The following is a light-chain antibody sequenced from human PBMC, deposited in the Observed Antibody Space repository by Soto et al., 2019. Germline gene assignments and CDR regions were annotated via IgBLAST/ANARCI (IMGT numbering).Light chain of an antibody. CDR1: QSLLHSDGNTY. J-gene: IGKJ3*01. CDR3: IQGTHWPPFT. CDR2: HVS. Sequence: DVVMTQSPLSLPVTLGQPASISCRSSQSLLHSDGNTYLNWFQQRPGQSPGRLIYHVSNRDSGVPDRFSGSGSGTDFTLKISRVEAEDVGVYYCIQGTHWPPFTFGPGTRVDIK. V-gene: IGKV2-30*02.